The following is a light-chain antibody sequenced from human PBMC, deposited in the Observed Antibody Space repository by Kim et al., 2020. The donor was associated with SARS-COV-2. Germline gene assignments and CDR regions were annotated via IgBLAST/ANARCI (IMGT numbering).Light chain of an antibody. J-gene: IGLJ2*01. CDR1: SGTFASSY. Sequence: GRTVTISCTRSSGTFASSYVQWFQQRPGSVPTTVIFADYQRPSGVPDRFSGSVDSSSNSASLTISGLRTEDEGHYYCQSYDDTIVVFGGGTQLTVL. V-gene: IGLV6-57*03. CDR3: QSYDDTIVV. CDR2: ADY.